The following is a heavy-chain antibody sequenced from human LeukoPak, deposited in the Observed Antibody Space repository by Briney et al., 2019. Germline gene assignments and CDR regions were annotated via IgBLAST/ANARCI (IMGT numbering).Heavy chain of an antibody. V-gene: IGHV1-18*01. J-gene: IGHJ4*02. Sequence: ASVKVSCKASGYTLSSYGLSWVRQAPGQGLEWMGWIGDDSGTTNYARKLQGRVTMTTDTSTNTAYMELSRLRSDDTAVYYCARVLAARRYFDYWGQGTLVTVSS. CDR1: GYTLSSYG. CDR2: IGDDSGTT. D-gene: IGHD6-6*01. CDR3: ARVLAARRYFDY.